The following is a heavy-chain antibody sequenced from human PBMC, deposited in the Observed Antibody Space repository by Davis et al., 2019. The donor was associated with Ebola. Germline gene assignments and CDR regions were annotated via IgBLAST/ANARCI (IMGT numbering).Heavy chain of an antibody. CDR3: AREIGAFDI. CDR2: IYYSGST. D-gene: IGHD5-24*01. J-gene: IGHJ3*02. Sequence: SETLSLTCTVSGGSISSSSYYWGWIRQPPGKGLEWIGSIYYSGSTYYNPSLKSRVTISVDTSKNQFSLKLSSVTAADTAVYYCAREIGAFDIWGQGTMVTVSS. V-gene: IGHV4-39*01. CDR1: GGSISSSSYY.